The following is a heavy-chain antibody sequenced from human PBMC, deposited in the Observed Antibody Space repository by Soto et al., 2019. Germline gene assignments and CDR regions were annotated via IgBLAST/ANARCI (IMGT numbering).Heavy chain of an antibody. V-gene: IGHV5-51*01. CDR3: AREKPGNYDILTGNYYYYGMDV. Sequence: GESLKISCKGSGYSFTSYWIGWVRQMPGKGLKRMGFFYPGDSDTRYSPSFHGQVTISADKSISTAYLQWSSLKASDTAMYYCAREKPGNYDILTGNYYYYGMDVWGQGTTVTVSS. D-gene: IGHD3-9*01. CDR1: GYSFTSYW. CDR2: FYPGDSDT. J-gene: IGHJ6*02.